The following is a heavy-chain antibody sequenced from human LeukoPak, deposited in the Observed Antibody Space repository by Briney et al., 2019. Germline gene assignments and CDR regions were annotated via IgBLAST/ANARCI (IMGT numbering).Heavy chain of an antibody. CDR3: AKGFGLVNYYSDY. CDR1: GFTFSNYE. Sequence: QPGGSLRLSCAASGFTFSNYEMNWVRQAPGKGLEWVSYISSRGSAIYYADSVKGRFTISRDNSKTTLDLHMNSLRAEDTAVYYCAKGFGLVNYYSDYWGQGIPVTVSS. V-gene: IGHV3-48*03. D-gene: IGHD3/OR15-3a*01. CDR2: ISSRGSAI. J-gene: IGHJ4*02.